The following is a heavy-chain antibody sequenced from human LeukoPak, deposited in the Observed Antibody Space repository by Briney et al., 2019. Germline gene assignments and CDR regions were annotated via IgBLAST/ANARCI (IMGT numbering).Heavy chain of an antibody. CDR2: IRSKAYGGTT. J-gene: IGHJ4*02. CDR3: TTGLYSGSYWGIFDY. V-gene: IGHV3-49*04. CDR1: GFTFGDYA. D-gene: IGHD1-26*01. Sequence: GGSLRLSCTASGFTFGDYAMSWVRQAPGKGLERVGFIRSKAYGGTTEYAASVKGRFTISRDDSKSIAYLQMNSLKTEDTAVYYCTTGLYSGSYWGIFDYWGQGTLVTVSS.